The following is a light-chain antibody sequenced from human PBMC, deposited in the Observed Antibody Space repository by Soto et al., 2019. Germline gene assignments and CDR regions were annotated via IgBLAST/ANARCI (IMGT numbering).Light chain of an antibody. J-gene: IGKJ5*01. Sequence: DIVMTQSPLSLPVTPGEPASISCRSSQSLLHSNGYKYLDWYLQKPGQSPQLLIYLGSNRASGVPDRFSGSGSLTDFTLIISRVEAEDVGVYYCMQALQTPITFGQGTRLEIK. V-gene: IGKV2-28*01. CDR3: MQALQTPIT. CDR1: QSLLHSNGYKY. CDR2: LGS.